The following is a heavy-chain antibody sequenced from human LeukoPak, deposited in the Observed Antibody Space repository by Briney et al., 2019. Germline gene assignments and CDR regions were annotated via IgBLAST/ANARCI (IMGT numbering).Heavy chain of an antibody. Sequence: PSETLSLTCTVSGGSISSYYWSWIRQPPGKGLEWIGYIYYSGSTNYNPSLKSRVTISVDTSKNQFSLKLSSVTAADTAVYYCAREWELLGTSNAFDIWGQGTMVTVSS. D-gene: IGHD1-26*01. CDR2: IYYSGST. CDR3: AREWELLGTSNAFDI. J-gene: IGHJ3*02. CDR1: GGSISSYY. V-gene: IGHV4-59*01.